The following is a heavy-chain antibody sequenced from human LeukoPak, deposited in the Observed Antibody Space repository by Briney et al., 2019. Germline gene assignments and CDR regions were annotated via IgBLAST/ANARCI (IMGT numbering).Heavy chain of an antibody. V-gene: IGHV4-39*01. Sequence: SETLSLTCTVSGGSVSSSSYYWGWIRQPPGKGLEWIGSIYYSGSTYYNPSLKSRVTISVDTSKNQFSLNLSSVTAADTAVYYCTRTTVTADSWGQGTLVTVSS. CDR1: GGSVSSSSYY. D-gene: IGHD4-17*01. J-gene: IGHJ4*02. CDR3: TRTTVTADS. CDR2: IYYSGST.